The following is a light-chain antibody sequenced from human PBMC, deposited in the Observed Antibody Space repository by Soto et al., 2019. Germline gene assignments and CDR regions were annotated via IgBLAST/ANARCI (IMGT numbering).Light chain of an antibody. Sequence: DIPMTQSPSSLSASVGDRVTITCRASQSITTYLSWFQQKPGKAPNLLIYAASSLQSGVPSRFSGSGSGTDFTFTISSLQPEDFATYYCQQTYSTPYTFGQGTKLEI. CDR2: AAS. V-gene: IGKV1-39*01. CDR3: QQTYSTPYT. CDR1: QSITTY. J-gene: IGKJ2*01.